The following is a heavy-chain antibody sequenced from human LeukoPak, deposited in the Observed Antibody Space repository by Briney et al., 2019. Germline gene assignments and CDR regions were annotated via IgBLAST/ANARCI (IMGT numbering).Heavy chain of an antibody. V-gene: IGHV4-61*02. CDR3: ARKGRDDYEGFDY. D-gene: IGHD5-24*01. CDR2: IYTSGST. CDR1: GGSISSGSYY. Sequence: PSETLSLTCTVSGGSISSGSYYWSWIRQPAGKGLEWIGRIYTSGSTNYNPSLKSRVTISVDTSKNQFSLKLSSVTAADTAVYYCARKGRDDYEGFDYWGQGTLVTVSS. J-gene: IGHJ4*02.